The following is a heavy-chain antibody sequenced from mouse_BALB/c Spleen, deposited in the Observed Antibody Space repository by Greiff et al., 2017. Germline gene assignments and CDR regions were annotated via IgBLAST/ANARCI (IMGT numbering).Heavy chain of an antibody. CDR1: GYSITSGYY. CDR2: ISYDGSN. CDR3: ARGRYGGRDAFAY. J-gene: IGHJ3*01. V-gene: IGHV3-6*02. Sequence: EVKLMESGPGLVKPSQSLSLTCSVTGYSITSGYYWNWIRQFPGNKLEWMGYISYDGSNNYNPSLKNRISITRDTSKNQFFLKLNSVTTEDTATYYCARGRYGGRDAFAYWGQGTLVTVSA. D-gene: IGHD2-14*01.